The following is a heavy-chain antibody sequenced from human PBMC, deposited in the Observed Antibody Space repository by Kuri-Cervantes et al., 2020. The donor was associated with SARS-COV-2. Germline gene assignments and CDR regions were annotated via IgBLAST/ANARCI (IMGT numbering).Heavy chain of an antibody. CDR1: GFTFSSYA. J-gene: IGHJ4*02. D-gene: IGHD3-3*01. CDR2: ISGSGGST. V-gene: IGHV3-23*01. Sequence: GESLKISCAASGFTFSSYAMSWVRQAPGKGLGWVSAISGSGGSTYYADSVKGRFTISRDNSKNTLYLQMNSLRAEDTAVYYCTRSPRITIFGVVNRFDYWGQGTLVTVSS. CDR3: TRSPRITIFGVVNRFDY.